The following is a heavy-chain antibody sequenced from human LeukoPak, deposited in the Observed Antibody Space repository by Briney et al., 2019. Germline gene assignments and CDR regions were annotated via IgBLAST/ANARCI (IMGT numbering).Heavy chain of an antibody. CDR1: GYTFTYYV. D-gene: IGHD1-26*01. J-gene: IGHJ4*02. Sequence: ASVKDSCKTSGYTFTYYVISSVRPAPGQGLEWMGWINAYNGNTNDAQKFQGRVTMTTDTSTSTAYMELRSLRSDDTALYYCARGEKPYDYWGQGTLVSVSS. CDR2: INAYNGNT. V-gene: IGHV1-18*01. CDR3: ARGEKPYDY.